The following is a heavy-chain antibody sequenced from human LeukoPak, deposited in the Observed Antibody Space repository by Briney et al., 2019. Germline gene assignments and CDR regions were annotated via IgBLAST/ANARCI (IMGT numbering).Heavy chain of an antibody. J-gene: IGHJ1*01. CDR3: ATLSPQWEPLGAEYFQH. Sequence: ASVKVSCKVSGYTLTELSMHWVRQAPGKGLEWMGGFDPEDGETIYAQKFQGRVTMTEDTSTDTAYMELSSLRSEDTAVYYRATLSPQWEPLGAEYFQHWGQGTLVTVSS. D-gene: IGHD1-26*01. CDR2: FDPEDGET. V-gene: IGHV1-24*01. CDR1: GYTLTELS.